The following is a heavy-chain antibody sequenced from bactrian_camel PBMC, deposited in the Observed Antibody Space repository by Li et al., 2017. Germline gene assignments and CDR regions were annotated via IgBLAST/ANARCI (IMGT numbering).Heavy chain of an antibody. CDR1: GFTFSSPA. Sequence: VASGGGLMSPGGSLRLSCVASGFTFSSPAMSWVRQAPGKGLEWVSGTTSGGSTYYADSVKGRFTVSRDNARNTLYLQLNSLKTEDTAVYYCAADCCRSWWFAHWAQGTQVTVS. J-gene: IGHJ4*01. CDR3: AADCCRSWWFAH. CDR2: TTSGGST. V-gene: IGHV3S31*01. D-gene: IGHD6*01.